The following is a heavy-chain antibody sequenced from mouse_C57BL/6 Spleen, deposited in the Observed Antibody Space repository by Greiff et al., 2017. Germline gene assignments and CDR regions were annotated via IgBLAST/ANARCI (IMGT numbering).Heavy chain of an antibody. CDR2: IYIGNGYT. CDR1: GYTFTSYG. Sequence: VQLQQSGAELVRPGSSVKMSCKTSGYTFTSYGINWVKQRPGQGLEWIGYIYIGNGYTEYHEKFKGKATLTSDTSSSTAYMKLSSLTSEDSAIYFCGRGEKGPTVVAHWYCDVWGTGTTVTVSS. J-gene: IGHJ1*03. CDR3: GRGEKGPTVVAHWYCDV. D-gene: IGHD1-1*01. V-gene: IGHV1-58*01.